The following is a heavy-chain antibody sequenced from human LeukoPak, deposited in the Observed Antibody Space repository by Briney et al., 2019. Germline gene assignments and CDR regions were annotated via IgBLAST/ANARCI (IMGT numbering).Heavy chain of an antibody. CDR3: ATRYPYYYYYGMDV. J-gene: IGHJ6*02. CDR2: MNPNSGNT. V-gene: IGHV1-8*01. D-gene: IGHD1-1*01. CDR1: GYTFTSYD. Sequence: ASVKVSCKASGYTFTSYDINWVRQATGQGLEWMGWMNPNSGNTGYAQKFQGRVTMTRNTSISAAYMELSSLRSEDTAVYYCATRYPYYYYYGMDVWGQGTMVTVSS.